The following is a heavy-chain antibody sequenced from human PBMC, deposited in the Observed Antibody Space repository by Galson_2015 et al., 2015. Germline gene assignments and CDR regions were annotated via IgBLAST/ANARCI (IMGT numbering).Heavy chain of an antibody. V-gene: IGHV3-23*01. CDR2: LRHTGSSI. CDR3: AKDRRAVVMSAIDY. J-gene: IGHJ4*02. CDR1: GFTFSSSA. D-gene: IGHD2-21*02. Sequence: SLRLSCAASGFTFSSSAMNWVRQTPGKGLEWVSALRHTGSSIYYADSVKGRFTISRDTSKNTLYLHLNSLRADDTAVYYCAKDRRAVVMSAIDYWGQGTQVTVSS.